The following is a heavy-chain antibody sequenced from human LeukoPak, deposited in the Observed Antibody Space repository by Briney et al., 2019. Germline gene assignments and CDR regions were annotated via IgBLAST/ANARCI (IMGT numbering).Heavy chain of an antibody. CDR3: ARARQWLVYFDY. Sequence: SETLSLTCTVSGGSISSSSYYWGWIRQPPGKGLEWIGSIYYSGSTYYNPSLKSRVTISVDTSKNQFSLKLSSVTAADTAVYDCARARQWLVYFDYWGQGTLVTVSS. J-gene: IGHJ4*02. CDR2: IYYSGST. CDR1: GGSISSSSYY. D-gene: IGHD6-19*01. V-gene: IGHV4-39*07.